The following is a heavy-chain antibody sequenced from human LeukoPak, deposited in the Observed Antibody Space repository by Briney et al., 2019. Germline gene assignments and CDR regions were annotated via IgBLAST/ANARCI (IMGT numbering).Heavy chain of an antibody. J-gene: IGHJ4*02. D-gene: IGHD6-13*01. CDR1: GFTFSSYS. CDR2: IKSKTDGGTT. V-gene: IGHV3-15*01. Sequence: GGSLRLSCAASGFTFSSYSMNWVRQAPGKGLEWVGRIKSKTDGGTTDYAAPVKGRFTISRDDSKNTLYLQMNSLKTEDTAVYYCTTTIAAAGTTDYWGQGTLVTVSS. CDR3: TTTIAAAGTTDY.